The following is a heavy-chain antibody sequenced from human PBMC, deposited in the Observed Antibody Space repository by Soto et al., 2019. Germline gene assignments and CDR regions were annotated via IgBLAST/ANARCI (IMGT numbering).Heavy chain of an antibody. Sequence: PSETLSLTCAVSGGSISSGGYSWSWIRQPPGKGLEWIGYIYHSGSTYYNPSLKSRVTISVDRSKNQFSLKLSSVTAADTAVYYCDRVRKTVRGVHYFDYCGQGTLVTVYS. CDR2: IYHSGST. CDR1: GGSISSGGYS. D-gene: IGHD3-10*01. CDR3: DRVRKTVRGVHYFDY. J-gene: IGHJ4*02. V-gene: IGHV4-30-2*01.